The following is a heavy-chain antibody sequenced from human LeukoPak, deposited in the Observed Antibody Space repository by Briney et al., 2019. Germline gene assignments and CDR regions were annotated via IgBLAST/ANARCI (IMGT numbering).Heavy chain of an antibody. V-gene: IGHV3-7*01. J-gene: IGHJ4*02. CDR1: GFTFSGYW. CDR2: IKQDGGEK. D-gene: IGHD2-15*01. CDR3: ARDVKSGVGGVGYYYFDY. Sequence: GGSLRLSCTAAGFTFSGYWMSWVRQAPGKGLEWVANIKQDGGEKYYVDSVKGRFTISRDNAKNSLYLQMNSLRGEDTAVYYCARDVKSGVGGVGYYYFDYWGQGTLVTVSS.